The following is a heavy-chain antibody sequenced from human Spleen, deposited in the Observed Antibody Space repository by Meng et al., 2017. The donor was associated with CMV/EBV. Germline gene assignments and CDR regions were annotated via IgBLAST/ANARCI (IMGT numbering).Heavy chain of an antibody. D-gene: IGHD2-21*01. CDR3: ARSYCGGDCYSNYDYGMDV. CDR2: INTYNANT. Sequence: ASVKVSCKASGYSFTSYGISWVRQAPGQGLEWLGWINTYNANTNYAQILQGRVTMATDTSTRTAYMELRSLRSDDTAVYYCARSYCGGDCYSNYDYGMDVWGQGTTVTVSS. V-gene: IGHV1-18*01. CDR1: GYSFTSYG. J-gene: IGHJ6*02.